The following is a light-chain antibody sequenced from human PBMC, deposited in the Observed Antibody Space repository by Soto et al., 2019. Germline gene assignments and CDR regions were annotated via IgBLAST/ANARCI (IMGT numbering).Light chain of an antibody. J-gene: IGKJ2*01. CDR3: QQSYLVPET. Sequence: DVQMTQSPSSLSASLGDRVTITCRASQTISLYLNWYQQKPGKAPKLLIAATSYLQNGVPSRFSGSRSGTDFSLTISSLQPEDFATYYCQQSYLVPETFGRGTKVDIK. CDR1: QTISLY. CDR2: ATS. V-gene: IGKV1-39*01.